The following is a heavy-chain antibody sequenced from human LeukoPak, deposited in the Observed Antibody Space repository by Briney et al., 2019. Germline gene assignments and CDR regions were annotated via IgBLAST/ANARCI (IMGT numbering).Heavy chain of an antibody. V-gene: IGHV3-33*06. J-gene: IGHJ4*02. CDR2: IWYDGSNK. CDR1: GFTFSSYG. CDR3: AKGGVGYYDFWSDY. D-gene: IGHD3-3*01. Sequence: PGRSLRLSCAASGFTFSSYGMHWVRQAPGKGLEWVAVIWYDGSNKYYADSVKGRFTISGDNSKNTLYPQMNSLRAEDTAVYYCAKGGVGYYDFWSDYWGQGTLVTVSS.